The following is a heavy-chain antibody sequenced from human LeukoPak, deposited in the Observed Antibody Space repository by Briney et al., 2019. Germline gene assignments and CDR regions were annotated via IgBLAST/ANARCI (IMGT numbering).Heavy chain of an antibody. CDR2: IFYSGST. J-gene: IGHJ4*02. D-gene: IGHD3-22*01. CDR1: SGSISTSNYY. Sequence: SETLSLTCTVSSGSISTSNYYWGWVRQPPGKALEWIGNIFYSGSTYYSPSLKSRVTISLDTSRNQFSLKLNSVTAADTAVYYCARASYYYDSSGYYPSLDYWGQGTLVTVSS. CDR3: ARASYYYDSSGYYPSLDY. V-gene: IGHV4-39*07.